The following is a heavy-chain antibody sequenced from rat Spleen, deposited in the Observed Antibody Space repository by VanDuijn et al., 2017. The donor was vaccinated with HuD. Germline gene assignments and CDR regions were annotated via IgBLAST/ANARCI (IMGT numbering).Heavy chain of an antibody. Sequence: EVQLVETGGGLVQPGRSMKLSCAASGFTFSNYGMAWVRQAPKKGLEWVAYISYDGGSTYYRDAVKGRFTISRDNAKSSLYLQMNSLKSEDTATYYCARHMRDYPGILDYWGQGVMVTVSS. CDR3: ARHMRDYPGILDY. D-gene: IGHD1-4*01. CDR1: GFTFSNYG. V-gene: IGHV5-22*01. J-gene: IGHJ2*01. CDR2: ISYDGGST.